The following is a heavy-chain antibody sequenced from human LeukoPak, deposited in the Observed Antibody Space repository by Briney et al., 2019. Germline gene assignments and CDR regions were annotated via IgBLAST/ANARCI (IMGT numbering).Heavy chain of an antibody. V-gene: IGHV3-23*01. Sequence: AGGSLRLSCAPSGFTFSTYAMSWVRPAPGERLGWVSSFSGMGGSTYYADSVKGRFTISRDNSKNTLYLQMNSLRAEDTAVYYCAKDLGMQVWFPLWGQGTLVTVSS. J-gene: IGHJ4*02. D-gene: IGHD5-18*01. CDR2: FSGMGGST. CDR1: GFTFSTYA. CDR3: AKDLGMQVWFPL.